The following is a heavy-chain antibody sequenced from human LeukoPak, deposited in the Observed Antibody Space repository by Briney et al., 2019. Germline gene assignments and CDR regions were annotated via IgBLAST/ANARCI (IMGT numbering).Heavy chain of an antibody. CDR2: IYYSGST. Sequence: KPSETLSLTCTVFGGSISRSSYYWGWIRQSPGKGLEWIGSIYYSGSTDYNPSLKSRVTISVDTSRNQFSLKLSSVTAADTAVYYCARQCRFDSSRENWFDPWGQGTLVTVSS. CDR1: GGSISRSSYY. CDR3: ARQCRFDSSRENWFDP. V-gene: IGHV4-39*01. J-gene: IGHJ5*02. D-gene: IGHD6-13*01.